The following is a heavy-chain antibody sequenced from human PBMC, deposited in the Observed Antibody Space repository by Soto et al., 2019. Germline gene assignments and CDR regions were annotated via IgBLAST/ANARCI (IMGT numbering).Heavy chain of an antibody. Sequence: EVQLLESGGGLVQPGGSLRLSCAASGFTFSSYAMSWVRQAPGKGLEWVSAISGSGGSTYYADSVKGRFTISRDNSKNPLYLQMNSLRAEDTAVYYCAKRPPPCIFGVYYMDVWRKGTPVTVSS. D-gene: IGHD3-3*02. CDR2: ISGSGGST. CDR3: AKRPPPCIFGVYYMDV. CDR1: GFTFSSYA. J-gene: IGHJ6*03. V-gene: IGHV3-23*01.